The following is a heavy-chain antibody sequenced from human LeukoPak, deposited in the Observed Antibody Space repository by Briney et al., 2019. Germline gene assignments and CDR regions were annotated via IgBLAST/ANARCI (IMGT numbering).Heavy chain of an antibody. D-gene: IGHD2-15*01. J-gene: IGHJ5*02. Sequence: TSETLSLTCTVSGGSISSYYWSWIRQPAGKGLEWIGRIYTSGSTNYNPSLKSRVTMSVDTSKNQFSLKLSSVTAADTAVYYCARAVAATPSIWFDPWGQGTLVTVSS. CDR2: IYTSGST. CDR3: ARAVAATPSIWFDP. CDR1: GGSISSYY. V-gene: IGHV4-4*07.